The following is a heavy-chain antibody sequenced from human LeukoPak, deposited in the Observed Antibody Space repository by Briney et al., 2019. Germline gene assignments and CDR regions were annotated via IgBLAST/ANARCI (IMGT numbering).Heavy chain of an antibody. D-gene: IGHD5-12*01. CDR1: GYTFTSYD. Sequence: GASVKVSCKASGYTFTSYDINWVRQATGQGLEWMGWMNPNSGNTGYAQKFQGRVTITRNTSISTAYMELSSLRSEDTAVYYCARVAVGYSGYDNAFDIWGQGTMVTVSS. V-gene: IGHV1-8*03. CDR3: ARVAVGYSGYDNAFDI. J-gene: IGHJ3*02. CDR2: MNPNSGNT.